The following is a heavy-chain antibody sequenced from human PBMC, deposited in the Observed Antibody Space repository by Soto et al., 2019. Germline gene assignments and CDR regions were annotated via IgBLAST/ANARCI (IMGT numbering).Heavy chain of an antibody. CDR2: IYYSGST. J-gene: IGHJ2*01. CDR1: GGSISSSSYY. Sequence: QLQLQESGPGLVKPSETLSLTCTVSGGSISSSSYYWGWIRQPPGKGLEWIGSIYYSGSTYYNPSLQSRVTISVDTSKNQFSVKLSSVTAADTAVYYCARQYSSGFSYWYFDLWGRGTLVTVSS. CDR3: ARQYSSGFSYWYFDL. D-gene: IGHD6-19*01. V-gene: IGHV4-39*01.